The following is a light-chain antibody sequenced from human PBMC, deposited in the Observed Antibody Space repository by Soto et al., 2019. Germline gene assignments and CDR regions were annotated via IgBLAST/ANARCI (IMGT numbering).Light chain of an antibody. CDR2: EVT. J-gene: IGLJ2*01. CDR3: SSYASSTTVVV. CDR1: SSDIGDYNY. V-gene: IGLV2-8*01. Sequence: QSALTQPPSASGSPGQSVTFSCTGTSSDIGDYNYVSWYQQHPGKAPKLMIYEVTKRPSGVPDRFSGSKSGNTASLTISGLQTEDEADYYCSSYASSTTVVVFGGGTKLTVL.